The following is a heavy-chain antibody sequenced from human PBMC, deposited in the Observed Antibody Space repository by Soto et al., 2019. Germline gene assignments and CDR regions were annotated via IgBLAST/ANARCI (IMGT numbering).Heavy chain of an antibody. V-gene: IGHV1-8*01. CDR3: ARGQIYYDFWSGYYTGDAFDI. J-gene: IGHJ3*02. CDR1: GYTFTSYD. CDR2: MNPNSGNT. D-gene: IGHD3-3*01. Sequence: ASLKVSCKASGYTFTSYDINWVRQATGQGLEWMGWMNPNSGNTGYAQKFQGRVTMTRNTSISTAYMELSSLRSEDTAVYYCARGQIYYDFWSGYYTGDAFDIWGQGTMVTVSS.